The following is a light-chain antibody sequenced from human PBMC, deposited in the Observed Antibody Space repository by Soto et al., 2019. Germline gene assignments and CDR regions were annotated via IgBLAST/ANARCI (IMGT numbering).Light chain of an antibody. Sequence: DLQMTQSPSSLSASVGDRVTITCRSSQDMRDYLVWYQQRPGKVPTLLIYAASTLQSGVPSRFSGSGYGTEFTLTISSLQSEDVATYYCQKYGGAPYTFGPGTKVDLK. J-gene: IGKJ3*01. V-gene: IGKV1-27*01. CDR1: QDMRDY. CDR3: QKYGGAPYT. CDR2: AAS.